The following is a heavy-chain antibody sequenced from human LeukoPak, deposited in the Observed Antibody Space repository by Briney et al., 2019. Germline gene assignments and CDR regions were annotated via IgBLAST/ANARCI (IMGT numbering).Heavy chain of an antibody. V-gene: IGHV3-66*01. J-gene: IGHJ4*02. D-gene: IGHD3-10*01. CDR2: IYSGGST. CDR3: ARVGLWFGELHEN. Sequence: GGSLRLSCAASGFTVSSNYMSWVRQAPGKGLEWVSVIYSGGSTYYADSVKGRFTISRDNSKNTLYLQMNSRRAEDTAVYYCARVGLWFGELHENWGQGTLVTVSS. CDR1: GFTVSSNY.